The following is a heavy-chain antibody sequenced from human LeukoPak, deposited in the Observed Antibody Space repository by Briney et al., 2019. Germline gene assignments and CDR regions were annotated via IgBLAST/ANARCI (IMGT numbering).Heavy chain of an antibody. CDR3: ASDDPGSFDT. Sequence: SETLSLTCAVSGGSMTTYAWSWIRQSAGKGLEWIGRFYSSGTNYYNPSLKSRVSISLDTFKKEDSLEMRSVTAADTAVYYCASDDPGSFDTWGQGILVTVSS. CDR2: FYSSGTN. V-gene: IGHV4-4*07. J-gene: IGHJ5*02. CDR1: GGSMTTYA.